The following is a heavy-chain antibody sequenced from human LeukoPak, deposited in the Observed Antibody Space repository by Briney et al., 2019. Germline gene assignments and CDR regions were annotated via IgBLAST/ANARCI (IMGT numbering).Heavy chain of an antibody. J-gene: IGHJ5*02. Sequence: SETLSLTRTVSGYSISSGYYWGWLRQPPGRGLEWIGTIYHSGSTYYNPSLKSRVTISVDTSKNQFSLKLSFVTAADTAVYFCARAYSSSWYFNWFDPWGQGTQVTVSS. D-gene: IGHD6-13*01. CDR3: ARAYSSSWYFNWFDP. CDR2: IYHSGST. CDR1: GYSISSGYY. V-gene: IGHV4-38-2*02.